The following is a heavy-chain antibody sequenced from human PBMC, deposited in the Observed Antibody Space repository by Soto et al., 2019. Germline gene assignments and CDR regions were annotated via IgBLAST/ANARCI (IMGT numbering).Heavy chain of an antibody. CDR3: ARALSMAQYYYYMDV. J-gene: IGHJ6*03. Sequence: GASVKVSCKASGYTFTTYGISWVRQAPGLGLEWMGWISPYNGDTHYAERFQGRLTMTTDTSATSAYMELRTLSSDDRAVYFCARALSMAQYYYYMDVWGKGTTVTVSS. CDR1: GYTFTTYG. CDR2: ISPYNGDT. V-gene: IGHV1-18*01.